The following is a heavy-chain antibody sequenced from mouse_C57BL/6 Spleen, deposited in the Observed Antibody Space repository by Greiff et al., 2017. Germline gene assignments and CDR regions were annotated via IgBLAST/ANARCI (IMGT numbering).Heavy chain of an antibody. CDR1: GFNIKNTY. D-gene: IGHD1-1*01. V-gene: IGHV14-3*01. CDR2: IDPANGNT. J-gene: IGHJ1*03. CDR3: ARGTTVVATDWYFDV. Sequence: VQLQQSVAELVRPGASVKLSCTASGFNIKNTYMHWVKQRPEQGLEWIGRIDPANGNTKYAPKFQGKATITADTSSNTAYLQLSSLTSEDTAIYYCARGTTVVATDWYFDVWGTGTTVTVSS.